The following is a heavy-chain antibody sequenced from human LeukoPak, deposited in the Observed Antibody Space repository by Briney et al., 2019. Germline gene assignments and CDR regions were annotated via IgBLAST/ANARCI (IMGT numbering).Heavy chain of an antibody. D-gene: IGHD1-26*01. J-gene: IGHJ4*02. CDR2: TYYSGST. Sequence: PETLSLTCTVSGGSIFSSSFYWGWIRQPPGKGLEWIGSTYYSGSTYYNPSLKSRVTISVDTSKNQFSLRLSSVAAADTAVYYCARRSDSGSDDGEDYFDFWGQGTLVTVSS. CDR1: GGSIFSSSFY. V-gene: IGHV4-39*01. CDR3: ARRSDSGSDDGEDYFDF.